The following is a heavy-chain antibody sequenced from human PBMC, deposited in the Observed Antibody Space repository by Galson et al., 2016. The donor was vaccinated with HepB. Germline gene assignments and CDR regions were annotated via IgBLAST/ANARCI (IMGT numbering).Heavy chain of an antibody. D-gene: IGHD3-10*01. CDR3: AKARNHYYSMWRDDFDM. Sequence: SLRLSCAASGFSFGTYGMHWVRQAPGKGLEWVAVISFDASSHYYTDSVKGRFTASRDNSKNTLYLQMNSLRAEDTALYFCAKARNHYYSMWRDDFDMWGQGTMVTVS. V-gene: IGHV3-30*18. J-gene: IGHJ3*02. CDR2: ISFDASSH. CDR1: GFSFGTYG.